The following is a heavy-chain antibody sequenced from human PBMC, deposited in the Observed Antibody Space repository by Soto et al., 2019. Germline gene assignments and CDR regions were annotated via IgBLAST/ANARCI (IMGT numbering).Heavy chain of an antibody. CDR2: ISSSRSYT. CDR3: ARVAYDAFDI. D-gene: IGHD3-16*01. J-gene: IGHJ3*02. CDR1: GFTFSDYY. V-gene: IGHV3-11*05. Sequence: QVQLVESGGGLVKPGGSLRLSCAASGFTFSDYYMNWIRQAPGKGLEWVSYISSSRSYTNYADSVKGRFTIFRDNAKNSLYLQMNSLRAEGTAVYYCARVAYDAFDIWGQGTMVTVSS.